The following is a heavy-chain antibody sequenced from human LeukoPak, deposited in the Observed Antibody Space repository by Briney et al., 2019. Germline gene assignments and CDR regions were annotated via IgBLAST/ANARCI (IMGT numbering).Heavy chain of an antibody. CDR3: ATTGYYDSSGYYRPDAFDI. Sequence: GESLKISCKGSGYSFTSYWIGWVRQMPGKGLEWMGIIYPGDSDTRYSPSFQGQVTISADKSISTAYLQWSSLKASDTAMYYCATTGYYDSSGYYRPDAFDIWGQGTMVTVSS. CDR2: IYPGDSDT. D-gene: IGHD3-22*01. V-gene: IGHV5-51*01. J-gene: IGHJ3*02. CDR1: GYSFTSYW.